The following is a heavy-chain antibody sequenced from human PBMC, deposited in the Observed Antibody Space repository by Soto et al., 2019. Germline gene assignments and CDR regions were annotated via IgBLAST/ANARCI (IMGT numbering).Heavy chain of an antibody. CDR1: GVSITSGAYY. CDR3: ARARLRAVYAFDF. CDR2: IYYNGNT. D-gene: IGHD4-17*01. J-gene: IGHJ3*01. V-gene: IGHV4-31*03. Sequence: SETLSLTCTLSGVSITSGAYYWTWVRQHPGKGLEWIGYIYYNGNTYFSPSLTSRLTISIDTSKNQFSLKLSSVTAAATAMYYCARARLRAVYAFDFWGQGTMVTVSS.